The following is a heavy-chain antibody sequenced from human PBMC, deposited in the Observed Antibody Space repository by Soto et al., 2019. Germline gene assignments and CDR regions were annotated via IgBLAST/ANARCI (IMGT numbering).Heavy chain of an antibody. V-gene: IGHV3-30*18. D-gene: IGHD2-15*01. CDR3: ANEQVRVVVAAAFDY. CDR2: ISYDGSNK. J-gene: IGHJ4*02. Sequence: QVQLVESGGGVVQPGRSLRLSCAASGFTFSSYGMHWVRQAPGKGLEWVAVISYDGSNKYYADSVKGRFTISRDNSKNTLYLQMNSRRAEDTAVYYCANEQVRVVVAAAFDYWGQGTLVTVSS. CDR1: GFTFSSYG.